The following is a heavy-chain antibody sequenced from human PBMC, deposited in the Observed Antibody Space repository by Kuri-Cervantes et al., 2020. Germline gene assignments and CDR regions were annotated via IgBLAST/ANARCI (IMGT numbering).Heavy chain of an antibody. V-gene: IGHV3-30*01. J-gene: IGHJ6*02. CDR2: ISYDGSNK. CDR3: AKDHGYSSSYYYYYGMDV. Sequence: GGSLRLSCAASGFTFSSYAMHWVRQAPGKGLEWVAVISYDGSNKYYADSVKGRFTISRDNSKNTLYLQMNSLRAEDTAVYYCAKDHGYSSSYYYYYGMDVWGQGTTVTVSS. D-gene: IGHD6-13*01. CDR1: GFTFSSYA.